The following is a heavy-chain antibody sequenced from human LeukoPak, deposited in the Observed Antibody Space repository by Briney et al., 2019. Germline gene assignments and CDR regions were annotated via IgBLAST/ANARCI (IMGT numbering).Heavy chain of an antibody. CDR3: ARHRGTSSGRNDY. CDR2: IYYSGNT. Sequence: SETLSLTCSVSSGSISSSNYSWGWIRQPPGKGLEWIGSIYYSGNTYYNPSLKSRVTISVDASKNQFSLKLSSVTAADTAVYYCARHRGTSSGRNDYWGQGTLVTVSS. D-gene: IGHD3-22*01. J-gene: IGHJ4*02. V-gene: IGHV4-39*01. CDR1: SGSISSSNYS.